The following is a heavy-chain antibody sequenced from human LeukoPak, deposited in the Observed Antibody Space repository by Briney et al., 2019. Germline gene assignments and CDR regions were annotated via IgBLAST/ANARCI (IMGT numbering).Heavy chain of an antibody. Sequence: GGSLRLSCAASGFTFSSYEMNWVRQAPGKGLEWVSYISSSGSTIYYADSVRGRFTISRDSAKNSLHLEMNSLRVDDTAIYYCAGYGFYPYWGQGTPVTVSS. D-gene: IGHD5-18*01. V-gene: IGHV3-48*03. CDR1: GFTFSSYE. J-gene: IGHJ4*02. CDR3: AGYGFYPY. CDR2: ISSSGSTI.